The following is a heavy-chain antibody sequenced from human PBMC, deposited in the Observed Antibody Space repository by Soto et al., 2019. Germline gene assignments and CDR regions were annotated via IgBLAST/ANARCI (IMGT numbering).Heavy chain of an antibody. V-gene: IGHV3-48*02. CDR1: GFTFSCYI. J-gene: IGHJ4*02. CDR3: ARDPRNYFDY. CDR2: ISSSRSTI. Sequence: GGSLRLSCTASGFTFSCYIMNWVRQAPGKGLEWVSYISSSRSTIYYADSVKGRFTISRDNAKNLLFLQMNSLRDEDTAVYYCARDPRNYFDYWGQGTLVTVSS.